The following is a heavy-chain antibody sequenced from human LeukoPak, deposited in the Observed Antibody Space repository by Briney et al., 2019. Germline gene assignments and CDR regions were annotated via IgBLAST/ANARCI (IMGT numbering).Heavy chain of an antibody. CDR3: AKDSREYSGNDLGNLGIDY. Sequence: GGSLRLSCAASGFTFSSYAMSWVRQAPGKGLEWVSAISGSGGSTYYADSVKGRFTISRDNSKNTLYLQMNSLRAEDTAVYYCAKDSREYSGNDLGNLGIDYWGQGTLVTVSS. CDR2: ISGSGGST. J-gene: IGHJ4*02. V-gene: IGHV3-23*01. D-gene: IGHD5-12*01. CDR1: GFTFSSYA.